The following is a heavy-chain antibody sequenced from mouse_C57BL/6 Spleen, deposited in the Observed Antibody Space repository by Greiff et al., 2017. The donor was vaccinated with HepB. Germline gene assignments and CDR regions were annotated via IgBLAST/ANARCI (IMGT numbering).Heavy chain of an antibody. Sequence: EVQRVESGGGLVKPGGSLKLSCAASGFTFSDYGMHWVRQAPEKGLEWVAYISSGSSTIYYADTVKGRFTISRDNAKNTLFLQMHSLRSEDTAMYYCARGDPFAYWGQGTLVTVSA. D-gene: IGHD3-3*01. V-gene: IGHV5-17*01. CDR2: ISSGSSTI. CDR1: GFTFSDYG. J-gene: IGHJ3*01. CDR3: ARGDPFAY.